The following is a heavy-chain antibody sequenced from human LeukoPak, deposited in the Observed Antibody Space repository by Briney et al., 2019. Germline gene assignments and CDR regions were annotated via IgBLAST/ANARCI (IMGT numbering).Heavy chain of an antibody. Sequence: SETLSLTCTVSGGSISSYYWSWIRQPPGKGLEWIGYIYYSGSTNYNPSLKSRVTISVDTSKNQFSLKLSSVTAADTAVYYCARVNYDFWSGPIYYYYYMDVWGKGTTVTVSS. V-gene: IGHV4-59*01. CDR3: ARVNYDFWSGPIYYYYYMDV. D-gene: IGHD3-3*01. J-gene: IGHJ6*03. CDR2: IYYSGST. CDR1: GGSISSYY.